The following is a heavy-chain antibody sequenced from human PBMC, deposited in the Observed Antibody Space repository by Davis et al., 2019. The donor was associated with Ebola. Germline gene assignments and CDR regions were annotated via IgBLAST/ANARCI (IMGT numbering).Heavy chain of an antibody. CDR1: GGSISSGGYS. D-gene: IGHD6-19*01. V-gene: IGHV4-30-2*01. J-gene: IGHJ6*02. CDR3: ARGAKQWLATMDV. CDR2: IYHSGST. Sequence: MPSETLSLTCAVSGGSISSGGYSWSWIRQPPGKGLEWIGYIYHSGSTYYNPSLKSRVTVSVDRSKNQFSLKLSSVTAADTAVYYCARGAKQWLATMDVWGQGTTVTVSS.